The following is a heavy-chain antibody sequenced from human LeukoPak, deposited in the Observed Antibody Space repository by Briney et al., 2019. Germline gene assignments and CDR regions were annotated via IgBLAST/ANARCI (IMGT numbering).Heavy chain of an antibody. V-gene: IGHV3-11*01. Sequence: GGSLRLSCAGSGFSFNDFYLTWIRGAPGKRLEWVSYISHSGTTIYYADSVKGRITTSRDNAKKSLYLQMTSLGADYMAVYYCARNGYYDTSAYYPFDYWGQGTLVTVSS. CDR3: ARNGYYDTSAYYPFDY. CDR1: GFSFNDFY. CDR2: ISHSGTTI. D-gene: IGHD3-22*01. J-gene: IGHJ4*02.